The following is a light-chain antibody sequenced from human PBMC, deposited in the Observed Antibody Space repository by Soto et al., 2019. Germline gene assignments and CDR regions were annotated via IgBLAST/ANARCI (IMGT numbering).Light chain of an antibody. CDR1: XXNIGTSS. Sequence: SXLTQPHSASGTPGQRVTISXSGXXXNIGTSSVHWFQQLPGTAPKLXXSTXXXXXXXXXXXFXGSKSGTSASLAISGLQSEDEADYYCAAWDDSLNGHVFGTGTKVTVL. CDR2: TXX. CDR3: AAWDDSLNGHV. V-gene: IGLV1-44*01. J-gene: IGLJ1*01.